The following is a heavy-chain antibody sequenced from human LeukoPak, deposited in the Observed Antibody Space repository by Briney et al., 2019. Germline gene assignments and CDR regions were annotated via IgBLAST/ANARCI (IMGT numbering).Heavy chain of an antibody. Sequence: GGSLRLSCASSGFTFSSYAMSWVRQAPGKGLEWASVISGSGGSTYYADSVKGRFTISRDNSKNSLYLQMNSLRAEDTAFYYCVKDLRPSYYYYGTDVWGQGTTVTVSS. CDR2: ISGSGGST. CDR3: VKDLRPSYYYYGTDV. J-gene: IGHJ6*02. V-gene: IGHV3-23*01. CDR1: GFTFSSYA.